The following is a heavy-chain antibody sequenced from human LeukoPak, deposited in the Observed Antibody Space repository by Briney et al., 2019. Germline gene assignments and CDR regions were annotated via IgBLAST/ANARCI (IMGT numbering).Heavy chain of an antibody. CDR2: IIPILGIA. D-gene: IGHD6-6*01. V-gene: IGHV1-69*04. J-gene: IGHJ4*02. CDR3: ARDPLAARPNPFDY. Sequence: SVKGSCKASGGTFSSYAISWVRQAPGQGLEWMGRIIPILGIANYAQKFQGRVTITADKSTSTAYMELSSLRSEDTAVYYCARDPLAARPNPFDYWGQGTLVTVSS. CDR1: GGTFSSYA.